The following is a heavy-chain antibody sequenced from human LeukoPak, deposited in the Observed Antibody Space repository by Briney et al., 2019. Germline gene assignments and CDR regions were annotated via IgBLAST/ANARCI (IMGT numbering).Heavy chain of an antibody. Sequence: GGSLRLSCAASGFTFSSYWMHWVRQAPGKGLVWVSRINSDGSSTSYADSVKGRFTISRDNAKNTLYLQVNSLRAEDTAVYYCARERRFLEWLSNDAFDIWGQGTMVTVSS. D-gene: IGHD3-3*01. V-gene: IGHV3-74*01. CDR1: GFTFSSYW. CDR3: ARERRFLEWLSNDAFDI. J-gene: IGHJ3*02. CDR2: INSDGSST.